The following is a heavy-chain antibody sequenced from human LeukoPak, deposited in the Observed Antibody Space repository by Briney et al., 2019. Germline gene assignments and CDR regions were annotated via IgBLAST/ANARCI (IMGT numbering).Heavy chain of an antibody. Sequence: PSETLSLTCAVYGGSFSGYYWSWIRQPPGKGLEWIGEINHSGSTNYNPSLKSRVTISVDTSKNQFSLRLSSVTAADTAVYYCASAYRGITMVRGPPYYYYYYMDVWGKGTTVTVSS. CDR3: ASAYRGITMVRGPPYYYYYYMDV. J-gene: IGHJ6*03. CDR1: GGSFSGYY. CDR2: INHSGST. V-gene: IGHV4-34*01. D-gene: IGHD3-10*01.